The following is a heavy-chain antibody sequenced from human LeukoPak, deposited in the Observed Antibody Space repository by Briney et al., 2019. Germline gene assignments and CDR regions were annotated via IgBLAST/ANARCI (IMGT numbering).Heavy chain of an antibody. D-gene: IGHD1-14*01. V-gene: IGHV1-46*01. CDR2: INPTGGST. CDR3: ARDRVIVGGTATYNFDH. Sequence: ASVKVSCRASGYTFTPYFIHWVRQAPGHGLEWMGIINPTGGSTTYAQKFQGRFTVTRDMSTSTVYMELSSLTSEDTAVYYCARDRVIVGGTATYNFDHWGQGTQVTVSS. CDR1: GYTFTPYF. J-gene: IGHJ4*02.